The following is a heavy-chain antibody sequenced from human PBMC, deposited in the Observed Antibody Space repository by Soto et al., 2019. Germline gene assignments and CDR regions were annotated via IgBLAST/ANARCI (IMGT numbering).Heavy chain of an antibody. CDR1: GYTFTSYA. D-gene: IGHD6-13*01. V-gene: IGHV1-3*01. CDR2: INAGNGNT. Sequence: GASVKVSCKASGYTFTSYAMHWVRQAPGQRLEWMGWINAGNGNTKYSQKFQGRVTITRDTSASTAYMELSSLRSEDTAVYYCAGGDSRSWYSLDYWGQGTLVTVSS. CDR3: AGGDSRSWYSLDY. J-gene: IGHJ4*02.